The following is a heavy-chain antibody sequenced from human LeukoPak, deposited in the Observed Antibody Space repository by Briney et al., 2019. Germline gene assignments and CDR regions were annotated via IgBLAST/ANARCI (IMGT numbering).Heavy chain of an antibody. CDR3: AKMSGGSGSYDY. CDR2: INSDGSST. D-gene: IGHD3-10*01. CDR1: GFTFSSYW. Sequence: GGSLRLSCAASGFTFSSYWMHWVRQAPGKGLVWVSRINSDGSSTSYADSVKGRFTISRDNAKNTLYLQMNSLRAEDTAVYYCAKMSGGSGSYDYWGQGTLVTASS. J-gene: IGHJ4*02. V-gene: IGHV3-74*01.